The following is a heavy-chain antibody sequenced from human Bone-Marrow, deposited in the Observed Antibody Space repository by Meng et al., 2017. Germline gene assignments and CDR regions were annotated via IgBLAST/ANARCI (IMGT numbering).Heavy chain of an antibody. J-gene: IGHJ6*02. CDR3: ARDRPSDYYYGMDV. V-gene: IGHV3-21*01. CDR2: ISSSSYI. Sequence: GESLKISCAASGFTFSSYSMNWVRQAPGKGLEWVSSISSSSYIYYADSVKGRFTISRDNAKNSLYLQMNSLRAEDTAVYYCARDRPSDYYYGMDVWGQGTTVTVSS. CDR1: GFTFSSYS.